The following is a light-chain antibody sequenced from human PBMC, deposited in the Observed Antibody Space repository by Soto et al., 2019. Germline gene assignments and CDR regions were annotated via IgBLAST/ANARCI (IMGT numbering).Light chain of an antibody. CDR3: HDYGNSDPWT. CDR1: QNIRGNE. V-gene: IGKV3-20*01. Sequence: VLTQSPGTLSLSPGERTTLSCRASQNIRGNELAWYQQKPGQPPRLLIYRGSSRAAGIPDRFSGRGSGTEFNITISRLETEDFAVYYCHDYGNSDPWTFGQATRVEIK. J-gene: IGKJ1*01. CDR2: RGS.